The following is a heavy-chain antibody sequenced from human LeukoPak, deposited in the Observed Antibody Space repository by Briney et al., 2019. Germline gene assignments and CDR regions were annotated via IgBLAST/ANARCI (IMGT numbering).Heavy chain of an antibody. V-gene: IGHV1-2*02. Sequence: GASVKVSCKASGYTFTGYYIHWVRQAPGQGLEWMGWINPNSGGTYYAQKLQGRVTMTTDTSTSTAYMELRSLRSDDTAVYYCARAPSYYDFWSGYPFYYYYYMDVWGKGTTVTVSS. CDR2: INPNSGGT. CDR3: ARAPSYYDFWSGYPFYYYYYMDV. J-gene: IGHJ6*03. D-gene: IGHD3-3*01. CDR1: GYTFTGYY.